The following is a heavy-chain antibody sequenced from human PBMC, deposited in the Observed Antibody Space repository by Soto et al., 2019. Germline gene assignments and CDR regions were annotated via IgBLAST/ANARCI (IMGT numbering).Heavy chain of an antibody. CDR1: GFTFSSYA. CDR2: ISGTVGST. V-gene: IGHV3-23*01. CDR3: AKDLGCSSTSCYYYYGMDV. J-gene: IGHJ6*02. D-gene: IGHD2-2*01. Sequence: GGSLRLSCAASGFTFSSYAMSWVRQAPGKGLEWVSAISGTVGSTYYADSVKGRFTISRDNSKNTLYLQMNSLRAEDTGVYYCAKDLGCSSTSCYYYYGMDVWGQGTTVTVSS.